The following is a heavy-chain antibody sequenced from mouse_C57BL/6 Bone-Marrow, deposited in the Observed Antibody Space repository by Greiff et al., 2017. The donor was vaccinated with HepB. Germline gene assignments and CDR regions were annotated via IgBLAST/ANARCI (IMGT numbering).Heavy chain of an antibody. Sequence: DVMLVESGGGLVQPKGSLKLSCAASGFSFNTYAMNWVRQAPGKGLEWVARIRSKSNNYATYYADSVKDRFTISRDDSESMLYLQMNNLKTEDTAMYYCVRQDSSGYVYYAMDYWGQGTSVTVSS. CDR3: VRQDSSGYVYYAMDY. D-gene: IGHD3-2*02. V-gene: IGHV10-1*01. J-gene: IGHJ4*01. CDR1: GFSFNTYA. CDR2: IRSKSNNYAT.